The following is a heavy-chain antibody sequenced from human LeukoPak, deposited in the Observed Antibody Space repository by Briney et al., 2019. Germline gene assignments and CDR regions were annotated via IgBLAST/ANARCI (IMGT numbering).Heavy chain of an antibody. CDR2: ISSSGSTI. Sequence: GGSLRLSCAASGFTFSDYYMSWIRQAPGKGLEWVSYISSSGSTIYYADSVKGRFTISRDNAKNSLYLQMNSLRAEDTAVYYCAKGGPLVVPAARRWFDPWGQGTLVTVSS. CDR3: AKGGPLVVPAARRWFDP. J-gene: IGHJ5*02. CDR1: GFTFSDYY. V-gene: IGHV3-11*01. D-gene: IGHD2-2*01.